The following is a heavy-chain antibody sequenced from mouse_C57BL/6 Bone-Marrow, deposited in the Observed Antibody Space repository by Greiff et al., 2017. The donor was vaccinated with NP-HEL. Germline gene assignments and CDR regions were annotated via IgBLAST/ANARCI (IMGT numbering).Heavy chain of an antibody. CDR1: GFTFSDYG. Sequence: EVKLVESGGGLVKPGGSLKLSCAASGFTFSDYGMHWVRQAPEKGLEWVAYISSGSSTINYADTVKGRFPISRDNAKITLFLQMSSLRSEDTAMYYCARNDFDPAWFAYWGQGTLVTVSA. J-gene: IGHJ3*01. V-gene: IGHV5-17*01. D-gene: IGHD2-4*01. CDR3: ARNDFDPAWFAY. CDR2: ISSGSSTI.